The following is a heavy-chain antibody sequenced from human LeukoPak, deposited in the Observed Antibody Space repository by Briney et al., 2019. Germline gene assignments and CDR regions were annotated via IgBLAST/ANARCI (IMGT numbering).Heavy chain of an antibody. CDR2: IYYSGST. CDR3: ARDHCSSTSCHNWYFDL. D-gene: IGHD2-2*02. J-gene: IGHJ2*01. V-gene: IGHV4-61*01. CDR1: GGSVSSGSYY. Sequence: SETLSLTCTVSGGSVSSGSYYWSWIRQPPGKGLEWIGYIYYSGSTNYNPSLKSRATISVDTSKNQFSLKLSSVTAADTAVYYCARDHCSSTSCHNWYFDLWGRGTLVTVSS.